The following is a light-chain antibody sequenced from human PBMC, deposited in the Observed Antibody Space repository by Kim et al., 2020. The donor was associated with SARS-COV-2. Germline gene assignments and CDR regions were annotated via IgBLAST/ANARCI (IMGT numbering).Light chain of an antibody. CDR1: HDINTY. CDR2: DAS. J-gene: IGKJ4*01. V-gene: IGKV1-33*01. CDR3: QQYDNLSVT. Sequence: APVGDTVTTACHARHDINTYSKWYQHTPGKAPHLLFYDASNLETVVPSRFSGSGSGTDTPVTISSLQPEVLGTYYCQQYDNLSVTFGGGTPVDIK.